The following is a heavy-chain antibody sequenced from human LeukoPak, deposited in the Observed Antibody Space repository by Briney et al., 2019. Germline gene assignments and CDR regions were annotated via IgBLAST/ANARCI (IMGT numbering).Heavy chain of an antibody. CDR2: IYYSGST. J-gene: IGHJ5*02. CDR3: AREQLWLSGGFDP. V-gene: IGHV4-59*01. Sequence: PSETLSLTCTVSGGSISSYYWSWVRQRPGKGLEWIGYIYYSGSTNYTPSLKSRVTISVDTSKNQFSLKLSSVTAAETAVYYCAREQLWLSGGFDPWGQGTLVTVSS. CDR1: GGSISSYY. D-gene: IGHD5-18*01.